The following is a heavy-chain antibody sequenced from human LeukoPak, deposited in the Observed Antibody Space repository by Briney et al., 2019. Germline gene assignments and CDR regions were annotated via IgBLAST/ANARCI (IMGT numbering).Heavy chain of an antibody. Sequence: PSQTLSLTCTVSGGSISSGSYYWSWIRQPAGKGLEWIGRIYTSGSTNYNPSLKSRVTISVDTSKNQFSLELSSVTAADTAVYYCARTRILSGYFDYWGQGTLVTVSS. J-gene: IGHJ4*02. CDR1: GGSISSGSYY. CDR2: IYTSGST. D-gene: IGHD2-15*01. V-gene: IGHV4-61*02. CDR3: ARTRILSGYFDY.